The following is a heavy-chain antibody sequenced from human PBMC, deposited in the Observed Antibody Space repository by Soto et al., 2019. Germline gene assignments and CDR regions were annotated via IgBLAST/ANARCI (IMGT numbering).Heavy chain of an antibody. J-gene: IGHJ5*02. CDR1: GGSISSYY. CDR3: ARVGDIVLMVPTWFDP. V-gene: IGHV4-59*01. D-gene: IGHD2-8*01. CDR2: IYYSGST. Sequence: PSETLSLTCTVSGGSISSYYWSWIRQPPGKGLEWIGYIYYSGSTNYNPSLKSRVTISVDTSKNQFSLKLSSVTAADTAVYYCARVGDIVLMVPTWFDPWGQGTLVTVSS.